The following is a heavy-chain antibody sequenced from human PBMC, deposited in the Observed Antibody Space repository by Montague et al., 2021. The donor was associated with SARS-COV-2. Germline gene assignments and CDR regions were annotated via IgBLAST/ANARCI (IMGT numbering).Heavy chain of an antibody. CDR2: IYYTGHT. J-gene: IGHJ6*02. CDR3: AKTRGANSYFYGMDV. CDR1: GTSITNYY. V-gene: IGHV4-59*01. D-gene: IGHD3-10*01. Sequence: SETLSLTCGVSGTSITNYYWTWVRQAPGKGLEWIGYIYYTGHTKHNPSLKSRVTISVDTSRDHFSLTLSSVTAADTAVYYCAKTRGANSYFYGMDVWGPGTTVTVSS.